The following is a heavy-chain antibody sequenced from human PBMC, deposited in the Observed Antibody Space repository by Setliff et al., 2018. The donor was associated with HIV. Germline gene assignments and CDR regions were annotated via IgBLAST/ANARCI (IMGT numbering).Heavy chain of an antibody. D-gene: IGHD6-19*01. V-gene: IGHV4-59*08. Sequence: SETLSLTCTVSGDLINNHNWNWIRQSPEKGLEWLGNIHYSGTSNYNSSLKSRIVISLDTSKKQFSLHFYSVTAADTAVYYCARRRSSGWYHYFDYWGQGTLVTVSS. J-gene: IGHJ4*02. CDR2: IHYSGTS. CDR1: GDLINNHN. CDR3: ARRRSSGWYHYFDY.